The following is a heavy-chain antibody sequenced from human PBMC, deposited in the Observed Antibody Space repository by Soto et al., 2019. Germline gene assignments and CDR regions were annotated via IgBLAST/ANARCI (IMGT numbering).Heavy chain of an antibody. V-gene: IGHV4-34*01. CDR2: INHSGST. J-gene: IGHJ4*02. Sequence: PPGKGLEWIGEINHSGSTNYNPSLKSRVTISVDTSKNQFSLKLSSVTAADTAVYYCARGKLSDYVWGSYRYHFDYWGQGTVVTVSS. D-gene: IGHD3-16*02. CDR3: ARGKLSDYVWGSYRYHFDY.